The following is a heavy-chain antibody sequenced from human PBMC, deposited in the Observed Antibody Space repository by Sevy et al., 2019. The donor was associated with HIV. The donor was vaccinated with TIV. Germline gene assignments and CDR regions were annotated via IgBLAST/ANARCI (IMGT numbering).Heavy chain of an antibody. V-gene: IGHV3-13*05. Sequence: GGSLRLSCVAAGFTFSSYDMHWVRQVTGKGLEWISGVGPAGDQFYPGSVKCRFTISRENAKNSFYLQMNNLRAGDTAVYYCARSGGYSDYGMDVWGQGTTVTVSS. CDR2: VGPAGDQ. CDR3: ARSGGYSDYGMDV. J-gene: IGHJ6*02. D-gene: IGHD5-12*01. CDR1: GFTFSSYD.